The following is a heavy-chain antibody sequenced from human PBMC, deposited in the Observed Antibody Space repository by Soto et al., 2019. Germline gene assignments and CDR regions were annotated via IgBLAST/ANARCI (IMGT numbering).Heavy chain of an antibody. J-gene: IGHJ4*02. V-gene: IGHV3-66*01. CDR1: GFTVSSNH. CDR2: VYNGGST. D-gene: IGHD1-26*01. CDR3: ASSVMGARFAY. Sequence: GGSLRLSCVVSGFTVSSNHMSWVRQAPGKGLEWVSVVYNGGSTSYADSVKGRFTISRDNSKNTLYLQMNTLRAEDTAVYYCASSVMGARFAYWGQGT.